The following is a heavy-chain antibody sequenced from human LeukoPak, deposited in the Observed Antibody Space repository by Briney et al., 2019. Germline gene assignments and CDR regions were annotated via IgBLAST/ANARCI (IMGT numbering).Heavy chain of an antibody. CDR1: GFTFSSYS. J-gene: IGHJ4*02. Sequence: PGGSLRLSCAASGFTFSSYSMNWVRQAPGKGLEWVSYISSSSSTIYYADSVKGRFTISRDNAKNTVYLQMDSLRAEDTSVYYCARPPYITVADPFDSWGQGTLVTVSS. CDR2: ISSSSSTI. V-gene: IGHV3-48*04. D-gene: IGHD6-19*01. CDR3: ARPPYITVADPFDS.